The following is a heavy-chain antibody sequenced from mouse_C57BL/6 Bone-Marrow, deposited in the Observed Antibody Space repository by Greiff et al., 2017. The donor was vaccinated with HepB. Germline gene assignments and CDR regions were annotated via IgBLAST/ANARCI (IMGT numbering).Heavy chain of an antibody. D-gene: IGHD4-1*01. Sequence: EVKVVESGGGLVQSGRSLRLSCATSGFTFSDFYMEWVRQAPGKGLEWIAASRNKANDYTTEYSASVKGRFIVSRDTSQSILYLQMNALRAEDTAIYYCARDATWGLFAYWGQGTLVTVSA. J-gene: IGHJ3*01. CDR3: ARDATWGLFAY. CDR1: GFTFSDFY. CDR2: SRNKANDYTT. V-gene: IGHV7-1*01.